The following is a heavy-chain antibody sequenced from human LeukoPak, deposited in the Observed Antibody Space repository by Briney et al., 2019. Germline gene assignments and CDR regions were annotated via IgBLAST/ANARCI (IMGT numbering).Heavy chain of an antibody. D-gene: IGHD3-3*01. CDR3: TRPNAPDFGVVKDV. V-gene: IGHV3-73*01. CDR2: IRSKANSYAT. Sequence: PGGSLRLSCAASGFTFSGSAMHWVRQASGKGLEWIGRIRSKANSYATAYAASVKGRFTISRDDSKNTAYLQMNSLKTEDTAVYYCTRPNAPDFGVVKDVWGQGTTVTVSS. CDR1: GFTFSGSA. J-gene: IGHJ6*02.